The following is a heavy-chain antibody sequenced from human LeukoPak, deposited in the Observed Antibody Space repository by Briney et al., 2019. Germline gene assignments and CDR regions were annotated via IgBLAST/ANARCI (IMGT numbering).Heavy chain of an antibody. J-gene: IGHJ4*02. CDR3: ARVMLGYCSSTSCRSSSEFDY. V-gene: IGHV1-18*01. CDR2: ISTYNGNT. Sequence: GASVKVSCKASGYTFTSYGISWVRQAPGQGLEWMGWISTYNGNTNYAQKFQGRVTITADESTSTAYMELSSLRSEDTAVYYCARVMLGYCSSTSCRSSSEFDYWGQGTLVTVSS. CDR1: GYTFTSYG. D-gene: IGHD2-2*01.